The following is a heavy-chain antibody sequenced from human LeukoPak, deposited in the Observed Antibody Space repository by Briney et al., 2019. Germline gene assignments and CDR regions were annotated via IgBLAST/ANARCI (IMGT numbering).Heavy chain of an antibody. Sequence: PGGSLRLSCAASGFTFSSYGMHWVRQAPGKGLEWVAVISYDGSNKYYADSVKGRFTISRDNSKNTLYLQMNSLRAEDTAVYYCAKEDGGRGHFYYYYYMDVWGKGTTVTVSS. D-gene: IGHD6-25*01. J-gene: IGHJ6*03. CDR1: GFTFSSYG. CDR3: AKEDGGRGHFYYYYYMDV. V-gene: IGHV3-30*18. CDR2: ISYDGSNK.